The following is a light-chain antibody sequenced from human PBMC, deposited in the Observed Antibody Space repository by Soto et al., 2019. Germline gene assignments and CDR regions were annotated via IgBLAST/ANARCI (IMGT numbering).Light chain of an antibody. CDR1: QGIGDT. J-gene: IGKJ4*01. V-gene: IGKV3-15*01. CDR2: DTS. CDR3: QHYVTWPLT. Sequence: EIVMTQSPATLSVSPGEVATLSCRASQGIGDTLAWYQQKPGQTPRLLIYDTSIRATGVPAKFSGSRSGAEFTLTISSLQSEDFAVYYCQHYVTWPLTFGGGTKVE.